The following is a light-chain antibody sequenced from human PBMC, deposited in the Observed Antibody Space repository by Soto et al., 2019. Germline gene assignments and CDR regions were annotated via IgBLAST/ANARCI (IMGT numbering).Light chain of an antibody. CDR3: AAWDDSLNGSYV. CDR2: STT. J-gene: IGLJ1*01. CDR1: SSNIGTNP. Sequence: QSVLTQSPSASGTPGQRVTISCSGSSSNIGTNPVNWYQQVPGTAPKLLIYSTTKRPSGVPDRFSGSKSGTSASLAISGLQSEDEADYYCAAWDDSLNGSYVFGTGTKVTVL. V-gene: IGLV1-44*01.